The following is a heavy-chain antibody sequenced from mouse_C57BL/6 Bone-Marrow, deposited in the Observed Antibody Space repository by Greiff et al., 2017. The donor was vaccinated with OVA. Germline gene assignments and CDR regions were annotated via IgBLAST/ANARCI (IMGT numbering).Heavy chain of an antibody. CDR2: IDPSDSET. D-gene: IGHD1-1*02. J-gene: IGHJ2*01. V-gene: IGHV1-52*01. CDR1: GYTFTSYW. CDR3: ARDGGTGPGY. Sequence: VQLQQPGAELVRPGSSVKLSCKASGYTFTSYWMHWVKQRPIQGLEWIGNIDPSDSETHYNQKFKDKATLTVDKSSSTAYMQLSSLTSEDSAVYYCARDGGTGPGYWGQGTTLTVSS.